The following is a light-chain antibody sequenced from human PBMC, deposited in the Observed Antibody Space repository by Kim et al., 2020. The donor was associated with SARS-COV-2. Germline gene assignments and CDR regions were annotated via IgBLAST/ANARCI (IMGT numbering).Light chain of an antibody. CDR2: KVS. V-gene: IGKV2-30*01. Sequence: QRASNSCWSSQCLVYTDGNTYLHWFQQRPGQSPRRLIYKVSTRDSGVPGRFSGSGSGTDFTLTINRVEAEDVAVYYCMQGTHWPYSFGLGTKLEI. J-gene: IGKJ2*03. CDR3: MQGTHWPYS. CDR1: QCLVYTDGNTY.